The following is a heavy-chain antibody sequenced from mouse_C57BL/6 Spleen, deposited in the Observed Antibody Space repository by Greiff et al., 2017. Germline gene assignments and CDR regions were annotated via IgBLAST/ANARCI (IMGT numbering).Heavy chain of an antibody. V-gene: IGHV1-80*01. D-gene: IGHD1-1*02. CDR1: GYAFSSYW. J-gene: IGHJ4*01. CDR2: IYPGDGDT. Sequence: QVQLQQSGAELVKPGASVKISCKASGYAFSSYWMNWVKQRPGKGLEWIGQIYPGDGDTNYNGKFKGKATLTADKSSSTAYMQLSRLTSEASAVYFCARSGGRAAMGYGSQGTAVTVTS. CDR3: ARSGGRAAMGY.